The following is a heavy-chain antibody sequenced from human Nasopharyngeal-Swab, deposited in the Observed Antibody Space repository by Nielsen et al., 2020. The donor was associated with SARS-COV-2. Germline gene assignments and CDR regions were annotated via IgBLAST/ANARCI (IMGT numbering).Heavy chain of an antibody. Sequence: WVRQAPGQGLEWMAYISSSGTSTNYAPNILGRITMTRDTPTTTVYMELSSLRSEDTAVYYCARDIGDYRSFAYWGQGTLVTVSS. V-gene: IGHV1-46*01. J-gene: IGHJ4*02. D-gene: IGHD4-17*01. CDR2: ISSSGTST. CDR3: ARDIGDYRSFAY.